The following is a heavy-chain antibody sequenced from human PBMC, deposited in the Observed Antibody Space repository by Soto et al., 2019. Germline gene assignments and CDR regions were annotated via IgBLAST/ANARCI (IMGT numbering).Heavy chain of an antibody. Sequence: GASVKVSCKASGYSFNSYGINWVRQAPGQGLEWMGRISGRSGGTNYAQKVRDRISMATDTSTRTAFMELRSLRSDDTAVYYCARDRRGYGMDVWGQGTTVTVSS. CDR2: ISGRSGGT. D-gene: IGHD3-16*01. CDR3: ARDRRGYGMDV. CDR1: GYSFNSYG. V-gene: IGHV1-18*01. J-gene: IGHJ6*02.